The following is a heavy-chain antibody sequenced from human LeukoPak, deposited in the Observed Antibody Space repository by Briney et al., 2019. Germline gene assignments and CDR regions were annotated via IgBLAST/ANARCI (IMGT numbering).Heavy chain of an antibody. CDR3: AELGITMIGGV. J-gene: IGHJ6*04. V-gene: IGHV3-48*03. CDR2: ISSSGSTI. Sequence: GGSLRLSCAASGFTVSTNYMNWVRQAPGKGLEWVSYISSSGSTIYYADSVRGRFTISRDNAKNSLYLQMNSLRAEDTAVYYCAELGITMIGGVWGKGTTVTISS. CDR1: GFTVSTNY. D-gene: IGHD3-10*02.